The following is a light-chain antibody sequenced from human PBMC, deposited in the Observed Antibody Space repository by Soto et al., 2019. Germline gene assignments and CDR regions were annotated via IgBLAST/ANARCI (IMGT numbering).Light chain of an antibody. CDR1: QSVSSRF. V-gene: IGKV3-15*01. J-gene: IGKJ4*01. CDR2: GAS. CDR3: QQYSNWPLLS. Sequence: EIVLTQSPGTLSLSPGERATLSCRASQSVSSRFLAWYQQKPGQTPRVLIYGASTRAIGIPARFSGSGFGTEFTLTISSLQSEDFVVYYCQQYSNWPLLSFGGGTKVDIK.